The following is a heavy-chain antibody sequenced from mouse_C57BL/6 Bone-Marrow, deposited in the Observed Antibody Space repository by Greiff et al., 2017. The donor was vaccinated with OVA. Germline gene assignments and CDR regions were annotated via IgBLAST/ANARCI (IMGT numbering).Heavy chain of an antibody. CDR3: AREDYGSRAFAY. CDR2: ISYDGSN. V-gene: IGHV3-6*01. D-gene: IGHD1-1*01. J-gene: IGHJ3*01. CDR1: GYSITSGYY. Sequence: DVQLQESGPGLVKPSQSLSLTCSVTGYSITSGYYWNWIRQFPGNKLEWMGYISYDGSNNYNPSLKNRISITRDTSKNQFFLKLNSVTTEDTATYYCAREDYGSRAFAYWGQGTLVTVSA.